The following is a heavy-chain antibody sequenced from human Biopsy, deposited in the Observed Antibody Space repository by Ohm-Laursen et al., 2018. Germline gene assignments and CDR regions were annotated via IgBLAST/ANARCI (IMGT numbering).Heavy chain of an antibody. CDR2: IWYDGSNK. J-gene: IGHJ2*01. CDR3: ARDQSGLRGINWYFDL. V-gene: IGHV3-33*01. Sequence: SLRPSCTASGFTFSNYGMHWVRQAPGKGLEWVALIWYDGSNKNSEDSVKGRFTVSRDNSKNTLFLQMNNLRAEDTAVYYCARDQSGLRGINWYFDLWGRGTLVTVSS. CDR1: GFTFSNYG. D-gene: IGHD5/OR15-5a*01.